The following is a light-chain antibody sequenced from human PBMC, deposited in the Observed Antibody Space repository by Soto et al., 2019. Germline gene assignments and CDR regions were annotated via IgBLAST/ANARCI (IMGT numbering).Light chain of an antibody. CDR1: QDIRDY. CDR2: DAT. V-gene: IGKV1-33*01. Sequence: DIQMTQSPSSLSASVGDRVTITCQASQDIRDYLNWYQQKPGKAPKLLIYDATKLETGVPSRFTGRGSGTDFTFTISSLQPEDIATYYCQQYDNFPITFGQGTRLEIK. CDR3: QQYDNFPIT. J-gene: IGKJ5*01.